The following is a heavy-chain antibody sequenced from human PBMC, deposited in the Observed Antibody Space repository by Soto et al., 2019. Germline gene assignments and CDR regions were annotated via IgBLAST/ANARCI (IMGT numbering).Heavy chain of an antibody. J-gene: IGHJ3*02. CDR1: GYTFTSYG. V-gene: IGHV1-18*01. CDR3: ARELIGGVIAADGRAFDI. Sequence: APVKVSCKASGYTFTSYGISWVRQAPGQGLEWMGWVSAYNGNTNYAQKLQGGVTMTTDTSTSTAYMELRSLRSDDTAVYYCARELIGGVIAADGRAFDIWGQGKMVTVS. D-gene: IGHD6-13*01. CDR2: VSAYNGNT.